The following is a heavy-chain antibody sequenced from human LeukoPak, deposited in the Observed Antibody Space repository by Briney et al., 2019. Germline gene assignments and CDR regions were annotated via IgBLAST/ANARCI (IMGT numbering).Heavy chain of an antibody. CDR3: AKLTDSNGYQYFHH. CDR2: IRGNGRST. J-gene: IGHJ1*01. Sequence: GGSLRLSCAASGFTFSSYSMIWVRQAPGKGLEWVSTIRGNGRSTECADSVKGRFTISRDNSKNTLYLEMNSLRAEDTAVYYCAKLTDSNGYQYFHHWGQGTLVTVSS. CDR1: GFTFSSYS. V-gene: IGHV3-23*01. D-gene: IGHD3-22*01.